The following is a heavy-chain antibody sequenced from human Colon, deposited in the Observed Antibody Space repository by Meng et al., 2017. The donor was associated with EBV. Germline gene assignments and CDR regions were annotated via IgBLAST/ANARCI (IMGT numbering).Heavy chain of an antibody. CDR3: ARRRGGSGRDC. Sequence: QPQMPGSGPAVVKPSWTLSLTLSVFGGSIGRIGYSWDCVRPPPGRGRVWIGAVYHSGLTSYIPSLHSRVTMFVDRAKNQFSLMLTSVTATETAVYYCARRRGGSGRDCWGQGTLVTVSS. CDR2: VYHSGLT. J-gene: IGHJ4*02. V-gene: IGHV4-39*01. CDR1: GGSIGRIGYS. D-gene: IGHD3-10*01.